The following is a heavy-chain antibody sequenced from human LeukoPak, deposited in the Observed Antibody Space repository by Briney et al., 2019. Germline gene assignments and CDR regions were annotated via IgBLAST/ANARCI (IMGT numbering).Heavy chain of an antibody. J-gene: IGHJ5*02. CDR1: GGTFTSYD. CDR3: ARDSEGGSGWFDP. CDR2: MNPNSGET. Sequence: GASVKVSCKASGGTFTSYDINWVRQAPGQGLEWLGWMNPNSGETGYAQKFQGRITMTRDTSISTAYMVLSSLRSEDTAVYYCARDSEGGSGWFDPWGQGTLVTVSS. V-gene: IGHV1-8*01. D-gene: IGHD2-15*01.